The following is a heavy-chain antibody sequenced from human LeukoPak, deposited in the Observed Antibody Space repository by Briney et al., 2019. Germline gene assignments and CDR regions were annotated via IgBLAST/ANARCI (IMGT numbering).Heavy chain of an antibody. CDR3: ARRGYCSSTSCSLDY. V-gene: IGHV1-46*01. CDR1: GYSLTSYY. J-gene: IGHJ4*02. D-gene: IGHD2-2*01. CDR2: INPSGGST. Sequence: ASVKVSFMASGYSLTSYYMHWVRQAPGQALDWMGIINPSGGSTSYAQKVHARDTIPSDTSTSKVYMHLSSLRSDDTAVYYCARRGYCSSTSCSLDYWGQGTLVTVSS.